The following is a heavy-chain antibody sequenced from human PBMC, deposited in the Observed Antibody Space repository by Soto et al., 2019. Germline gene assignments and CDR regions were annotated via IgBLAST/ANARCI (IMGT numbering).Heavy chain of an antibody. CDR1: GYTFTSYG. D-gene: IGHD2-15*01. CDR2: ISAYNGNT. Sequence: ASVKVSWKASGYTFTSYGISWVRQAPLQGLEWMGWISAYNGNTNYAQKLQGRVTMTPDTSTSTAYMELRSLRSDDTAVYYCARESQAYLLFTNLYSSCRMVFWGQGTMLTVS. V-gene: IGHV1-18*04. J-gene: IGHJ6*01. CDR3: ARESQAYLLFTNLYSSCRMVF.